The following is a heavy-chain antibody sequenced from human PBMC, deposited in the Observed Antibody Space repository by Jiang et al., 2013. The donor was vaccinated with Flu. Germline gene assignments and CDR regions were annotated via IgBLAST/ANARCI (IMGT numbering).Heavy chain of an antibody. CDR3: ARDLRGSWFDP. V-gene: IGHV4-61*01. J-gene: IGHJ5*02. Sequence: GPGLVKPSETLSLTCTVSGGSVSSGSYYWSWIRQPPGKGLEWIGYIYYSGSTNYNPSLKSRVTISVDTSKNQFSLKLSSVTAADTAVYYCARDLRGSWFDPWGQGTLVTVSS. CDR2: IYYSGST. CDR1: GGSVSSGSYY. D-gene: IGHD1-26*01.